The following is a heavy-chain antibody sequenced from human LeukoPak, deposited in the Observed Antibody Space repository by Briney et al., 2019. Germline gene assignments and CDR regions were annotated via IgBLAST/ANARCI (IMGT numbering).Heavy chain of an antibody. CDR3: AREMAV. CDR2: IWYDGSNE. CDR1: GFSFGTYS. V-gene: IGHV3-33*01. Sequence: GGSLRLSWVASGFSFGTYSMHWARQVPGKGLEWVAVIWYDGSNEDYADSVKGRFTISRDNSKNTLYLQMNSLGAEDTAVYYCAREMAVWGQGALVTVSS. J-gene: IGHJ4*02. D-gene: IGHD2-8*01.